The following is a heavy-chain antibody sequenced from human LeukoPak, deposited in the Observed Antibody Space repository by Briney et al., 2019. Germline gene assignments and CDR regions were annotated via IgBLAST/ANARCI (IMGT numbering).Heavy chain of an antibody. D-gene: IGHD2-15*01. CDR1: GFTFSSYA. J-gene: IGHJ5*02. Sequence: GRSLRLSCAASGFTFSSYAMHWVRQAPGKGLEWVAVISYDGSNKYYADSVKDRLTISRENSKGTLYLQMGSLRAEDAAVDYCARVSRNCSGGSCYPTGDWFDPWGQGTLVTVSS. V-gene: IGHV3-30-3*01. CDR3: ARVSRNCSGGSCYPTGDWFDP. CDR2: ISYDGSNK.